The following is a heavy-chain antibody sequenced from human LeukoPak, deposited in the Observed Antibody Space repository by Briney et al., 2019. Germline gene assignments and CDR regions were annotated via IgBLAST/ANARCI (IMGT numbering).Heavy chain of an antibody. CDR1: GFTFSSNA. Sequence: GGSLRLSCAASGFTFSSNAMHWVRQAPGKGLEWVAVISYDGSNKYYADSVKGRFTISRDNSKNTLYLQMNSLRAEDTAVYYCARDGNSAIAAAGSPPDYYYYGMDVWGKGTTVTVSS. CDR2: ISYDGSNK. CDR3: ARDGNSAIAAAGSPPDYYYYGMDV. V-gene: IGHV3-30*04. D-gene: IGHD6-13*01. J-gene: IGHJ6*04.